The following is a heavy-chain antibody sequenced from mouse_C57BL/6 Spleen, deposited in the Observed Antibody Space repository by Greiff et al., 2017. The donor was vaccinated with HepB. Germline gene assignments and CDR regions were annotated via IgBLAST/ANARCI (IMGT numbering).Heavy chain of an antibody. CDR3: ARGYGRPDY. Sequence: EVQLQQSGPVLVKPGASVKMSCKASGYTFTDYYMNWVKQSHGKSLEWIGVINPYNGGTSYNQKFKGKATLTVDKSSSTAYMELNSLTSEDSAVYYCARGYGRPDYWGQGTTLTVSS. CDR1: GYTFTDYY. CDR2: INPYNGGT. V-gene: IGHV1-19*01. D-gene: IGHD1-1*01. J-gene: IGHJ2*01.